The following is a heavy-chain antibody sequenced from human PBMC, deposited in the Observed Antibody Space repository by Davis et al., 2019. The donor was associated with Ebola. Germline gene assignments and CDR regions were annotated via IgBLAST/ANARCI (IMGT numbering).Heavy chain of an antibody. J-gene: IGHJ4*02. V-gene: IGHV3-21*01. D-gene: IGHD5-24*01. CDR3: ARDRGDGYNYDY. CDR2: ISSSSSYI. CDR1: GFTFSSYS. Sequence: GESLKISCAASGFTFSSYSMNWVRQAPGKGLEWVSSISSSSSYIYYADSVKGRFTISRDNAKNSLYLQMNSLSAEDTAVYYCARDRGDGYNYDYWGQGTLVTVSS.